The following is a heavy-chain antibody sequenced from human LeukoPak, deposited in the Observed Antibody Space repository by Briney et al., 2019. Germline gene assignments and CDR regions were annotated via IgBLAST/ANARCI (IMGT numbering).Heavy chain of an antibody. Sequence: GGSLRLSCTGSGFIFGSYWMSWVRQAPGKGLEWVANIKPDGSEKFYVDSVKGRFTISRDNAKNSMYLEMNSLTDEDTAVYYCARDGDYAVAYWGQGTLATVSS. CDR2: IKPDGSEK. CDR1: GFIFGSYW. CDR3: ARDGDYAVAY. D-gene: IGHD4-17*01. V-gene: IGHV3-7*04. J-gene: IGHJ4*02.